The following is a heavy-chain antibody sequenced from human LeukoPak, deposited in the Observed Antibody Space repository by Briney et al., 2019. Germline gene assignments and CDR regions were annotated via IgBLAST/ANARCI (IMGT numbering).Heavy chain of an antibody. V-gene: IGHV4-39*01. CDR2: IYYSGNT. J-gene: IGHJ4*02. CDR1: GGSISTSAYY. CDR3: ARGYPAAGKDY. Sequence: SETLSLTCIVSGGSISTSAYYWGWIRQPPGEGLQWIGSIYYSGNTYYNSSLKSRVTISVDTSTSQFSLRLSSVTAADTAVYYCARGYPAAGKDYWGQGTLVTVSS. D-gene: IGHD6-19*01.